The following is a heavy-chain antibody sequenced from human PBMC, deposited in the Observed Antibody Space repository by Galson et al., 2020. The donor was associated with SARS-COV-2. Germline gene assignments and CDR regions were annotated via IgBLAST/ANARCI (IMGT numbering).Heavy chain of an antibody. D-gene: IGHD2-15*01. CDR2: IIPIFGTA. CDR3: ALDGGNARFDY. CDR1: GGTFSSYA. J-gene: IGHJ4*02. Sequence: SVNVSCKASGGTFSSYAISWVRQAPGQGLEWMGGIIPIFGTANYAQKFQGRVTITADESTSTAYMELSSLRSEDTAVYYLALDGGNARFDYWGQGTLVTVSS. V-gene: IGHV1-69*13.